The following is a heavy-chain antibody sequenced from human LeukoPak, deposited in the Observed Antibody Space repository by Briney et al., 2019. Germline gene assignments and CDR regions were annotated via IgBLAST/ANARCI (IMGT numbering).Heavy chain of an antibody. J-gene: IGHJ4*02. D-gene: IGHD3-10*01. V-gene: IGHV1-18*01. Sequence: GASVKVSCKAFGYTFTSYGISWVRQAPGQGLEWMGWISAYNGNTNYAQKLQGRVTMTTDTSTSTAYMELRSLRSDDTAVYYCARGRFRSYYGSGSYCYFDYWGQGTLVTVSS. CDR2: ISAYNGNT. CDR3: ARGRFRSYYGSGSYCYFDY. CDR1: GYTFTSYG.